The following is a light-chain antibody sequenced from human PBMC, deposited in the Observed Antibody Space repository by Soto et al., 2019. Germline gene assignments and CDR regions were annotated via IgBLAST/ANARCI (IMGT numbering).Light chain of an antibody. Sequence: EIVMTQTPLSLSVTPGQPASFSCKSSQSLLHSDGRTYLYWYVQKPGQPPHLLLYEVSNRFSGVPERFSGSGSGKDFTLKISRVDAEDVVVYYCLQSLQLPLTFGGGTKVEIK. J-gene: IGKJ4*01. CDR2: EVS. V-gene: IGKV2D-29*01. CDR3: LQSLQLPLT. CDR1: QSLLHSDGRTY.